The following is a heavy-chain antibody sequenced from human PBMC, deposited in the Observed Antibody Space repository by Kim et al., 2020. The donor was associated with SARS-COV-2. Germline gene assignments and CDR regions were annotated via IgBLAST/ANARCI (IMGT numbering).Heavy chain of an antibody. D-gene: IGHD3-22*01. CDR2: IYYSGST. Sequence: SETLSLTCTVSGGSISSSSYYWGWIRQPPGKGLEWIGSIYYSGSTYYNPSLKSRVTISVDTSKNQFSLKLSSVTAADTAVYYCARHVVDTITMIVVVITANWFDPWGQGTLVTVSS. J-gene: IGHJ5*02. CDR1: GGSISSSSYY. CDR3: ARHVVDTITMIVVVITANWFDP. V-gene: IGHV4-39*01.